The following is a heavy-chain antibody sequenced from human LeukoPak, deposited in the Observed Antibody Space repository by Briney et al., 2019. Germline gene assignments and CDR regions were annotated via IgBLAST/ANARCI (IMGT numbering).Heavy chain of an antibody. CDR2: ISSSGSTI. V-gene: IGHV3-48*03. CDR3: ARGSSWYGVHDAFDI. J-gene: IGHJ3*02. CDR1: GFTLSSYE. Sequence: GGSLRLSCAASGFTLSSYEMNWVRQAPGKWLEWVSYISSSGSTIYYADSVKGRFTISRDNAKNSLYLQMKSLRAEDTAVYYCARGSSWYGVHDAFDIWGQGTMVTVSS. D-gene: IGHD6-13*01.